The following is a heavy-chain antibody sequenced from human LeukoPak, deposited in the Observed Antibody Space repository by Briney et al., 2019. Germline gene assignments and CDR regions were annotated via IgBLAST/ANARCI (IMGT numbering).Heavy chain of an antibody. CDR3: AKNSAFDY. V-gene: IGHV3-30*18. J-gene: IGHJ4*02. D-gene: IGHD3-10*01. CDR1: GFTFSSYG. Sequence: GRSLRLSCAASGFTFSSYGMHWVRQALGKGLEWVAVISYDGSKKYYADSVKGRFTISRDNSKNTLYLQMNSLRAEDTAVYYCAKNSAFDYWGQGTLVTVSS. CDR2: ISYDGSKK.